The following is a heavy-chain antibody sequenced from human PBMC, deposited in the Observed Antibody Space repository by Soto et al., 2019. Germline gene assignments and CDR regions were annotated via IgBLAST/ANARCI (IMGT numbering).Heavy chain of an antibody. D-gene: IGHD3-22*01. CDR3: VRVVPYDRRGHTVAGFDY. Sequence: GGSLRLSCAASGFTFSSSWMHWVCQAPEKGLEWVADIKCDGSEKYYVDSVKGRLTISRDNAKNSLYLQVNSLRAEDMTVYYSVRVVPYDRRGHTVAGFDYWGQGTLVTVSS. V-gene: IGHV3-7*03. J-gene: IGHJ4*02. CDR2: IKCDGSEK. CDR1: GFTFSSSW.